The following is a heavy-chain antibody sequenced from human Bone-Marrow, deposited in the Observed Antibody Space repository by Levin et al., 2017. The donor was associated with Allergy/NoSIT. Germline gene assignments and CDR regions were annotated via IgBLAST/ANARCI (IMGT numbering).Heavy chain of an antibody. D-gene: IGHD2/OR15-2a*01. V-gene: IGHV4-34*01. CDR3: ARGRHCTTFSCSLVRATTRYIDV. Sequence: KSSETLSLTCAVYGGSFGGYSWTWIRQPPGKGLEWIGETDHSGSTSYNPSLKSRVTISVDPSKNQFSLRLTSVTAADTAVYYCARGRHCTTFSCSLVRATTRYIDVWGKGTTVTVSS. J-gene: IGHJ6*03. CDR2: TDHSGST. CDR1: GGSFGGYS.